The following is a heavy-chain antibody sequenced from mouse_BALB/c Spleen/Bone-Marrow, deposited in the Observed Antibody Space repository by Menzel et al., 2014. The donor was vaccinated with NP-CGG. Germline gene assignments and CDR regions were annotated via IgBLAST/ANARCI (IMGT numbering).Heavy chain of an antibody. D-gene: IGHD2-14*01. J-gene: IGHJ4*01. Sequence: EVKLQESGGGLVQPGGSLKLSCAASGFDFSRYWMSWVRQAPGKGLEWIGEINPDSSTINYTPSLKDKFIISRDNAKNTLYLQMSKVRSEDCARQGYRYDLRVYAMDYLGQATSATVSS. V-gene: IGHV4-1*02. CDR3: RYDLRVYAMDY. CDR1: GFDFSRYW. CDR2: INPDSSTI.